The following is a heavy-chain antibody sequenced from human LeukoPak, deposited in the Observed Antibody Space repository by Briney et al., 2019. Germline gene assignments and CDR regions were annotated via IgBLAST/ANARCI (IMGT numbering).Heavy chain of an antibody. D-gene: IGHD1-26*01. CDR3: TTERNWELLRPYGLDI. CDR2: IRTKIEGETT. J-gene: IGHJ6*02. Sequence: GGSLRLSCAASGFNFNYVWMNWVRQAPGKGLEWVGRIRTKIEGETTDYAAPVKGRFTISRDDSKTSLYLHMNSLKTEDSAVYYCTTERNWELLRPYGLDIWGQGTTVTVSS. CDR1: GFNFNYVW. V-gene: IGHV3-15*01.